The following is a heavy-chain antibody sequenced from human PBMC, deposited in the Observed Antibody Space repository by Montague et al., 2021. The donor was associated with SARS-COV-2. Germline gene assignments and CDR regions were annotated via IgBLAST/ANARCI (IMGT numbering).Heavy chain of an antibody. CDR3: ATLYTSYTIFGVCQGYYFDD. J-gene: IGHJ4*02. Sequence: SETLSLTCTVSGGSISSRSYYWGWIRQPPGKGLEWIGSIYYSGSTYYNPSLKSRVTISVDTSKNQLSLNLSSVTAADTAVYYCATLYTSYTIFGVCQGYYFDDWGQGTLVTVSS. D-gene: IGHD3-3*01. CDR2: IYYSGST. V-gene: IGHV4-39*01. CDR1: GGSISSRSYY.